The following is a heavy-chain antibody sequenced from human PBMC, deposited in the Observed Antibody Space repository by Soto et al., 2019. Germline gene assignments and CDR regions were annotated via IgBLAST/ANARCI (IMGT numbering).Heavy chain of an antibody. CDR2: IKQDGGEK. D-gene: IGHD3-22*01. CDR1: GFTFSIYW. Sequence: GGSLRLSCAASGFTFSIYWMSWVRQAPGKGLEWVANIKQDGGEKNYVDSVKGRFTISRDSAKNSLYLQMNSLRAEDTAVYYCARAEPYYYESRGYGHFDYWGQGTLVTVSS. J-gene: IGHJ4*02. CDR3: ARAEPYYYESRGYGHFDY. V-gene: IGHV3-7*01.